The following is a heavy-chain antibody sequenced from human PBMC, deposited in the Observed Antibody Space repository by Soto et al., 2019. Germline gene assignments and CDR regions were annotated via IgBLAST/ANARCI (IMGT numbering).Heavy chain of an antibody. V-gene: IGHV3-30-3*01. CDR1: GFTFSSFS. J-gene: IGHJ4*02. D-gene: IGHD6-19*01. Sequence: QVQLVESGGGVVQPGGSLGLSCVASGFTFSSFSWHWVRQAPGKGLEWLALISYDGSSKYNADPVKGRFTISRENSNNTLYFQLSSLRPEDTAVYYCARTTAVAGTPEFDYWGQGALVTVSS. CDR2: ISYDGSSK. CDR3: ARTTAVAGTPEFDY.